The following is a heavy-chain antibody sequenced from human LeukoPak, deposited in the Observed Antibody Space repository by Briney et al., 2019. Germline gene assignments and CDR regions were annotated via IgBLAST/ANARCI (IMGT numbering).Heavy chain of an antibody. J-gene: IGHJ4*02. V-gene: IGHV4-34*01. D-gene: IGHD1-7*01. CDR1: GGSFSGYY. CDR3: AREPETGTLDY. CDR2: INHSGST. Sequence: SETLSLTCAVYGGSFSGYYWSWIRQPPGKGLEWIGEINHSGSTNYNSSLKSRVTISVDTSKNQFSLKLNSVTAADTAVYYCAREPETGTLDYWGQGTLVTVSS.